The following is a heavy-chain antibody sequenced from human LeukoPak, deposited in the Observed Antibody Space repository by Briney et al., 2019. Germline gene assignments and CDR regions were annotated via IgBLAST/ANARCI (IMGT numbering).Heavy chain of an antibody. V-gene: IGHV1-69*13. CDR2: IIPIFGTA. CDR3: ARADTTPPARIYYYYMDV. Sequence: ASVKVSCKASGGTFSSYAISWVRQAPGQGLEWMGGIIPIFGTANYAQKFQGRVTITADESTSTAYMELSSLRSEDTAAYYCARADTTPPARIYYYYMDVWGKGTTVTVSS. J-gene: IGHJ6*03. D-gene: IGHD1-14*01. CDR1: GGTFSSYA.